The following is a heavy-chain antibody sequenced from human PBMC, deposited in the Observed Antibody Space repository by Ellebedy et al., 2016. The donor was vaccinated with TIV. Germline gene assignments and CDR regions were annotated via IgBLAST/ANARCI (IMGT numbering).Heavy chain of an antibody. V-gene: IGHV3-23*01. CDR2: ISSTGSRT. CDR1: GFTVSSNY. Sequence: PGGSLRLSCAASGFTVSSNYMSWVRQAPGKGLEWVSTISSTGSRTYYADSVEGRFIISRDNSKKTLYLQMNSLRADDTAVYYCAKGRGGGSDSSAPRYYFDYWGLGTLVTVSS. J-gene: IGHJ4*02. D-gene: IGHD3-22*01. CDR3: AKGRGGGSDSSAPRYYFDY.